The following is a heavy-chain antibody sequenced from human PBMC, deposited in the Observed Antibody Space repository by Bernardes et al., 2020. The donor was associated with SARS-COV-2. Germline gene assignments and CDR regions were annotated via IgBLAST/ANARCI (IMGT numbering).Heavy chain of an antibody. D-gene: IGHD1-1*01. Sequence: SVKVSCKASGGTFSDYAINWLRQAPGQGLEWMGGIVPIFGAANYAQKFLGRLTITADKSTTTAYMELSSLTSEDTASYYCARDVAKAFQLGGPGTTRVTVYYHGRDVWGQGTTVTVSS. CDR3: ARDVAKAFQLGGPGTTRVTVYYHGRDV. V-gene: IGHV1-69*06. CDR2: IVPIFGAA. CDR1: GGTFSDYA. J-gene: IGHJ6*02.